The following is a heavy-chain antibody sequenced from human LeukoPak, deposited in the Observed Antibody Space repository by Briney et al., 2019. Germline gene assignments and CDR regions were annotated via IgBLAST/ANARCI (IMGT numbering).Heavy chain of an antibody. CDR2: INHSGST. J-gene: IGHJ4*02. D-gene: IGHD3-22*01. CDR3: ARRPPMIPFDY. V-gene: IGHV4-34*01. Sequence: SETLSLTCAVYGGSFSGYYWSWIRQPPGKGLEWIGEINHSGSTNYNPSLKSRVTISVDTSKNQFSLKLSSVTAADTAVYYCARRPPMIPFDYWGQGNLVTVSS. CDR1: GGSFSGYY.